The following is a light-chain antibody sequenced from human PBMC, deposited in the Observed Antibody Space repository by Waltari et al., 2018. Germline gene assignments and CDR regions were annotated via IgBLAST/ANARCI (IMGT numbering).Light chain of an antibody. CDR1: QSIGAW. CDR2: RAS. V-gene: IGKV1-5*03. J-gene: IGKJ4*01. Sequence: DIQMTQSPSTLSASVGDRVTITCRASQSIGAWLAWYQQKPGKVPELLIYRASTLETGVPSRFSGSGSGTEFTLSISSLQPEDFATYYCQQCNSYPFTFGGGTKVEI. CDR3: QQCNSYPFT.